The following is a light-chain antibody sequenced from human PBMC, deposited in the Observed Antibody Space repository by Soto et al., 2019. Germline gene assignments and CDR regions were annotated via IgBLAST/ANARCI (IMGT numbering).Light chain of an antibody. CDR1: QSVSSSY. V-gene: IGKV3-20*01. CDR3: QQYGSSPPLT. J-gene: IGKJ4*01. CDR2: GAS. Sequence: EIVLTQSPGTLSLSPGERATLSCRASQSVSSSYLAWYQQKPGQAPRLLIYGASSRATGIPDRFSGSGSGTDFTITISRLETEDFAVYYCQQYGSSPPLTFGVGTKVEIK.